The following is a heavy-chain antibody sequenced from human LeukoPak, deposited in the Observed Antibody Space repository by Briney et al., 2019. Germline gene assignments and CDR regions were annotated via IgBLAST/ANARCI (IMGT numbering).Heavy chain of an antibody. J-gene: IGHJ4*02. CDR1: GVTFSSYW. D-gene: IGHD2-2*01. Sequence: PGGSLRLSCAASGVTFSSYWMSWVRQAPGKGLEWVANIKQDGSEKYYVDSVKGRFTISRDNAKNSLYLQMNSLRAEDTAVYYCARWDCSSTSCYFDYWGQGTLVTVSS. V-gene: IGHV3-7*01. CDR3: ARWDCSSTSCYFDY. CDR2: IKQDGSEK.